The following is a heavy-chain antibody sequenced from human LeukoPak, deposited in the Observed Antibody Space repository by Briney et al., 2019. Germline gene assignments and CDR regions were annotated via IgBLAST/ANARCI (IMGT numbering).Heavy chain of an antibody. CDR2: INPSGGST. V-gene: IGHV1-46*01. Sequence: ASVKVSCKASGYTFTGYYMHWVRQAPGQGLEWMGIINPSGGSTSYAQKFQGRVTMTRDTSTSTVYMELSSLRSEDTAVYYCARDSYYDFWSGYRSPAYYYYGMDVWGQGTTVTVSS. D-gene: IGHD3-3*01. CDR3: ARDSYYDFWSGYRSPAYYYYGMDV. J-gene: IGHJ6*02. CDR1: GYTFTGYY.